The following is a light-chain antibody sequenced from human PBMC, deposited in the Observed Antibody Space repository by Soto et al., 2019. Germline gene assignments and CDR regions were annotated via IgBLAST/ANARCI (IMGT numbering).Light chain of an antibody. V-gene: IGLV2-23*02. Sequence: HSVLTQPASVSGFPGRSITISCTGTSSDVGSYNLVSWYQQHPGKAPKLMIYEVSKRPSGVSNRFSGSKSGNTASLTISGLQAEDEADYYCCSYAGSSTYVFGTGTKVTVL. CDR3: CSYAGSSTYV. CDR1: SSDVGSYNL. J-gene: IGLJ1*01. CDR2: EVS.